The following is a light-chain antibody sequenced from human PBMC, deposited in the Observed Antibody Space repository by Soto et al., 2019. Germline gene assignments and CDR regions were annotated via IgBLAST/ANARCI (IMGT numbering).Light chain of an antibody. CDR1: QSVSSN. V-gene: IGKV3-15*01. Sequence: DIVLTQSPDSLAVSLGERAPLSCRASQSVSSNLAWYQQKPGQAPRLLIYGASTRAAGIPARFSGSGSGTEFTLTISSLQSEDFAVYYCQQYNNWPPPVGQGNKVDIK. CDR2: GAS. J-gene: IGKJ1*01. CDR3: QQYNNWPPP.